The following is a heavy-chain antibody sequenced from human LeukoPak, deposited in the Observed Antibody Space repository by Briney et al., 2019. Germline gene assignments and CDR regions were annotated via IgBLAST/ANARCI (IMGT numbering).Heavy chain of an antibody. CDR2: INHSGST. D-gene: IGHD2-15*01. CDR1: GGSISSSSYY. V-gene: IGHV4-39*07. J-gene: IGHJ1*01. CDR3: ATHARGVVVVAAKRRYFQH. Sequence: KTSETLSLTCTVSGGSISSSSYYWGWIRQPPGKGLEWIGEINHSGSTNYNPSLKSRVTISVDTSKNQFSLKLSSVTASDTAVYYCATHARGVVVVAAKRRYFQHWGQGTLVTVSS.